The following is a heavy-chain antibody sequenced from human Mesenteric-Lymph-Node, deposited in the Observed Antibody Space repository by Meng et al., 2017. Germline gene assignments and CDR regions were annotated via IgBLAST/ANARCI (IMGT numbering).Heavy chain of an antibody. Sequence: QGQLQESGPGLVKPSGTLSLTCAGSGGSISSGDYYWSWIRQPPGKGLEWIGYIYYSGSTYSNASLKSRVTISIDRSKNQFSLKLSSVTAADTAVYYCARDRKHYGERGWFDPWGQGTLVTVSS. CDR3: ARDRKHYGERGWFDP. J-gene: IGHJ5*02. CDR1: GGSISSGDYY. D-gene: IGHD4-17*01. V-gene: IGHV4-30-4*01. CDR2: IYYSGST.